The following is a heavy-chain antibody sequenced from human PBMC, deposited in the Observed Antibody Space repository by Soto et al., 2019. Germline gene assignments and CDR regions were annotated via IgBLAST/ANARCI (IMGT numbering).Heavy chain of an antibody. Sequence: QVQLVQSGAEVKNPGASVKVSCKSSGFTFTTYSLSWVRQAPGQGLEWMGWIIPSNGRATYSQTLQGRVTMTTDTSTSTAYMELRSLKSDDTAVYYCARLRPYVSSFPHSWGQGTMVTASS. CDR3: ARLRPYVSSFPHS. CDR1: GFTFTTYS. CDR2: IIPSNGRA. J-gene: IGHJ4*02. D-gene: IGHD6-6*01. V-gene: IGHV1-18*01.